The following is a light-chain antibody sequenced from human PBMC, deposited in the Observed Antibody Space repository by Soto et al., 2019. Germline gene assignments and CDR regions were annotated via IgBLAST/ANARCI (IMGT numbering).Light chain of an antibody. J-gene: IGKJ5*01. CDR2: KAS. CDR1: QSISSW. V-gene: IGKV1-5*03. Sequence: DIQMTQSPSTLSASVGDRVTITCRASQSISSWLAWYQQKPGKAPKVLIYKASSLESGVPSRFSGSGSGTDFTLTIYSLQPEDFATYYCQQTYTTLTLGQGTRLEIK. CDR3: QQTYTTLT.